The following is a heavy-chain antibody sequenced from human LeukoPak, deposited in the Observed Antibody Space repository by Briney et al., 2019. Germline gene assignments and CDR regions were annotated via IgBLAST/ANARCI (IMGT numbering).Heavy chain of an antibody. D-gene: IGHD3-22*01. Sequence: GGSLRLSCAASGFTFSSYAMSWVRQAPGKGLEWVSAISGSGGSTYYADSVKGRFTISRDNSKNTLYLQMNSLRAEDTAVYYCAKDPNDSSGSYSEYFQHWGQGTLVTVSS. CDR3: AKDPNDSSGSYSEYFQH. V-gene: IGHV3-23*01. CDR1: GFTFSSYA. CDR2: ISGSGGST. J-gene: IGHJ1*01.